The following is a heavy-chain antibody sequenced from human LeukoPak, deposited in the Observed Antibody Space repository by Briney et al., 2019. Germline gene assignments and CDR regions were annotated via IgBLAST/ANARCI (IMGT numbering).Heavy chain of an antibody. CDR2: ISAYNGNT. V-gene: IGHV1-18*01. J-gene: IGHJ6*02. CDR3: ARDQPRWDWNFYYYGMDV. D-gene: IGHD1-7*01. Sequence: GASVKVSCKASGYTFTSYGISWVRQAPGQGLEWMGWISAYNGNTNYAQKLQGRVTMTTDTSTSTAYMELRSLRSDDTAVYYCARDQPRWDWNFYYYGMDVWGQGTTVTVSS. CDR1: GYTFTSYG.